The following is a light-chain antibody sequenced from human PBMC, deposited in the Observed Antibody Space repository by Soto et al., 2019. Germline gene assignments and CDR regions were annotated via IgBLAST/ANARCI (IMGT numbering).Light chain of an antibody. V-gene: IGKV3-20*01. Sequence: EIVLTQSPGTLSLSPGEKETLSCRASQSVSSSYLAWYQQKPGQAPRLLIYGASSRATGIPDRFSGSGSGTDFTLTINRLEPEDFAVYYCQQYGTSRAFGQGTKVENK. CDR1: QSVSSSY. J-gene: IGKJ1*01. CDR2: GAS. CDR3: QQYGTSRA.